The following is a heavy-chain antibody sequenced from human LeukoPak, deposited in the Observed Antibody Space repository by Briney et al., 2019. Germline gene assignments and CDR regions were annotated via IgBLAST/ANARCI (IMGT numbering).Heavy chain of an antibody. CDR1: GGSFRGYY. CDR2: INHSGST. CDR3: ARQGAVGGIDY. J-gene: IGHJ4*02. Sequence: SETLSLTCAVYGGSFRGYYWSWIRQPPGKGLEWIGEINHSGSTNYNPSLKSRVTISVDKSKNQFSLKLSSVTAADTAVYYCARQGAVGGIDYWGQGTLVTVSS. V-gene: IGHV4-34*01. D-gene: IGHD1-26*01.